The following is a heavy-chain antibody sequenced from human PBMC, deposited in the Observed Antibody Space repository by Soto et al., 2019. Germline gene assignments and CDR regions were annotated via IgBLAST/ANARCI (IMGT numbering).Heavy chain of an antibody. J-gene: IGHJ2*01. CDR3: ARVSTMIVVVITNWYFDL. Sequence: QVPLQESGPGLVKPSGTLSLTCAVSGGSISSSNWWSWVRRPPGKGLEWIGEIYHSGSTNYNPSLKSRVTISVDKSKNQFSLKLSSVTAADTAVYYCARVSTMIVVVITNWYFDLWGRGTLVTVSS. CDR2: IYHSGST. V-gene: IGHV4-4*02. D-gene: IGHD3-22*01. CDR1: GGSISSSNW.